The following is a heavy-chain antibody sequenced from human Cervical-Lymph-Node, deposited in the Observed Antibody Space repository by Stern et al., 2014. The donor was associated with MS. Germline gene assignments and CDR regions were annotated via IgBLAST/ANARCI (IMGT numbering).Heavy chain of an antibody. CDR2: INAGNGNT. D-gene: IGHD6-13*01. V-gene: IGHV1-3*01. CDR3: ARVSSSWLWYFDY. Sequence: AQLVESGAEVKKPGASVKVSCKASGYTFTNYVMHWVRQAPGQRLEWMGWINAGNGNTRYSQRFLGRVTFTRDTSATTAYMELSSLRSEDTAIYYCARVSSSWLWYFDYWGQGTLVSVSS. CDR1: GYTFTNYV. J-gene: IGHJ4*02.